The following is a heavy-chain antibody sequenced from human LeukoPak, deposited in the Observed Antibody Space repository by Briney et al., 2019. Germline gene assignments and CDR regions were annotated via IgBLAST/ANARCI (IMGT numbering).Heavy chain of an antibody. J-gene: IGHJ3*02. CDR2: IYYSGST. V-gene: IGHV4-39*07. D-gene: IGHD4-23*01. CDR3: ARAWATVVTGVPDAFDI. CDR1: GGSISSSSYY. Sequence: SETLSLTCTVSGGSISSSSYYWGWIRQPPGKGLEWIGSIYYSGSTNYNPSLKSRVTISVDTSKNQFSLKLSSVTAADTAVYYCARAWATVVTGVPDAFDIWGQGTMVTVSS.